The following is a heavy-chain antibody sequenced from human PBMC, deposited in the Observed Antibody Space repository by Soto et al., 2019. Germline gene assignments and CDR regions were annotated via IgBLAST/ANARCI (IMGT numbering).Heavy chain of an antibody. V-gene: IGHV4-34*01. J-gene: IGHJ4*02. CDR1: GGSFSGYY. CDR2: INHSGST. CDR3: AIRQDYYDSSGPSVAVVY. Sequence: SETLSLTCAVYGGSFSGYYWSWIRQPPGKGLEWIGEINHSGSTNYNPSLKSRVTISVDTSKNRFSLKLSSVTAADTAVYYCAIRQDYYDSSGPSVAVVYWGQGTLVTVSS. D-gene: IGHD3-22*01.